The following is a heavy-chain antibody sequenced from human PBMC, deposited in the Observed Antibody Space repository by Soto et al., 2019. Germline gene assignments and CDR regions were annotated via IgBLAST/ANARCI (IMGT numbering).Heavy chain of an antibody. CDR3: ARDWSAYGDYASYYYYGMDV. CDR1: GGTFSSYA. V-gene: IGHV1-69*06. D-gene: IGHD4-17*01. J-gene: IGHJ6*02. Sequence: GASVKVSCKASGGTFSSYAISWVRQAPGQGLEWMGGIIPIFGTANYAQKFQGRVTITADKSTSTAYMELSSLRSEDTAVYYCARDWSAYGDYASYYYYGMDVWGQGTTVTVSS. CDR2: IIPIFGTA.